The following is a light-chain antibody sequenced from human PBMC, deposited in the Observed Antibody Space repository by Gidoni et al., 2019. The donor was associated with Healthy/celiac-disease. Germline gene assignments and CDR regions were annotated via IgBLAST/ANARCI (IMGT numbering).Light chain of an antibody. CDR3: QQYNSYPWT. Sequence: TITCRASQSISSWLAWYQQKPGKAPKLLIYKASSLESGVPSRFSGSGSGTEFTLTISSLQPDDFATYYCQQYNSYPWTFDQGTKVEIK. CDR1: QSISSW. J-gene: IGKJ1*01. V-gene: IGKV1-5*03. CDR2: KAS.